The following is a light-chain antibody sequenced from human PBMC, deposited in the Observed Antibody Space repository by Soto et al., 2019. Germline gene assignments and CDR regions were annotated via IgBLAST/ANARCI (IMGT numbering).Light chain of an antibody. J-gene: IGLJ1*01. Sequence: QSVLTQPPSASGTPGQKVTISCSGSRSTIGSNYVYWYRQVPGTAPKLLIYRNSMRPSGVPDRISGSKSGTSASLAISGLRSEDEADYDGATWDDILSGHGFGTATKLTV. CDR2: RNS. CDR3: ATWDDILSGHG. V-gene: IGLV1-47*01. CDR1: RSTIGSNY.